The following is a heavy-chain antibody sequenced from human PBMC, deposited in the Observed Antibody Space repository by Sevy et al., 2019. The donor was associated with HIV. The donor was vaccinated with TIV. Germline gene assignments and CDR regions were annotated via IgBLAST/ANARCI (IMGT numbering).Heavy chain of an antibody. CDR3: AGYSSGWYNWFDP. J-gene: IGHJ5*02. V-gene: IGHV4-59*01. Sequence: PETLSLTCTVSGGSISSYYWSWIRQPPGKGLEWIGYIYYSGSTNYNPSLKSRVTISVDTSKNQFSLKLSSVTAADTAVYYCAGYSSGWYNWFDPWGQGTLVTVSS. CDR1: GGSISSYY. D-gene: IGHD6-19*01. CDR2: IYYSGST.